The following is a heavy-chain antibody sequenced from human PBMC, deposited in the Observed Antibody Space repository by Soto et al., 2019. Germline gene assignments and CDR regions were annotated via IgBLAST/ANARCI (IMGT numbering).Heavy chain of an antibody. Sequence: GGSLRLSCAASGFTVTSNYMSWVRQAPGKGLEWVSVIHSGGNTCDYASAQGRFTRSRDISKNTVYLQMNSLRAEETAMSYCARDKAETDYFDFWGQGSLVTVSS. CDR2: IHSGGNT. V-gene: IGHV3-53*01. CDR3: ARDKAETDYFDF. CDR1: GFTVTSNY. J-gene: IGHJ4*02.